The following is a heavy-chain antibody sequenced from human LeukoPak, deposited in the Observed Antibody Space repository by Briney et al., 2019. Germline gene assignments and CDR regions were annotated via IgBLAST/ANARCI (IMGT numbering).Heavy chain of an antibody. D-gene: IGHD3-22*01. V-gene: IGHV1-8*01. CDR3: ARDGTDYYDSSGYLYY. CDR1: GYTFTSYD. Sequence: ASVKVSCKASGYTFTSYDINWVRQATGQGLEWMGWMNPNSGNTGYAQKFQGRVTMTRNTSISTAYMELSSLRSEDTAVYYCARDGTDYYDSSGYLYYWGQGTLVTVSS. J-gene: IGHJ4*02. CDR2: MNPNSGNT.